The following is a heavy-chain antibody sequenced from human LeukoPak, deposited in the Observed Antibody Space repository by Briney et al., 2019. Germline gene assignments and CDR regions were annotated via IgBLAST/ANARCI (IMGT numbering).Heavy chain of an antibody. CDR2: IYPGDSHI. D-gene: IGHD4/OR15-4a*01. Sequence: ESLTISCKGPGYTFTSYWTGWVRQMTGEGLEWVGLIYPGDSHIRYSPSLQGQITISADKSISTAYLQWSSLKASDTAMYYCARPHYGASDYWGQGTLVTVSS. V-gene: IGHV5-51*01. CDR3: ARPHYGASDY. CDR1: GYTFTSYW. J-gene: IGHJ4*02.